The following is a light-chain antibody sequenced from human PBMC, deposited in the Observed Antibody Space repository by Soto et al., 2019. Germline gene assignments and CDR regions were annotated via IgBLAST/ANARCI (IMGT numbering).Light chain of an antibody. Sequence: EIVLTQSPGTLSLSPGERATLSCRASQSVSSSYLAWYQQKPGQAPRLLIYGASSRATGIPHRFSGSGSGTDFTITISRLEPEDFALYYCQQYGSSLCTFGQGTKVEIK. V-gene: IGKV3-20*01. J-gene: IGKJ1*01. CDR1: QSVSSSY. CDR2: GAS. CDR3: QQYGSSLCT.